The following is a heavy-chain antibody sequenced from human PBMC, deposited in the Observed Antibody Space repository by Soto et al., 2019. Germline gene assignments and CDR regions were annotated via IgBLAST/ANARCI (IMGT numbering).Heavy chain of an antibody. Sequence: LSCAASGFTFSSYSMNWVRQAPGKGLEWVSYISSSTSTKSYADSVKGRFTISRDNAKNSLYLQMNSLRDDDTAVYYCARVSLDFWGQGTQVTVSS. CDR3: ARVSLDF. CDR2: ISSSTSTK. CDR1: GFTFSSYS. V-gene: IGHV3-48*02. J-gene: IGHJ4*02.